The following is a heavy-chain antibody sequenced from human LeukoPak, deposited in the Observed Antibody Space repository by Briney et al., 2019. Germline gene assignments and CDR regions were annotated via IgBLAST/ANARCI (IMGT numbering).Heavy chain of an antibody. CDR3: ARVSEFGNSDY. J-gene: IGHJ4*02. CDR1: GFNFTGHG. Sequence: GRSLRLSCAAPGFNFTGHGIHSVRQVPGEGLERGAVIWFVGKNKHYADSVKGRFTITRDTSKNTVHLQMNSLGAEDTAGYYCARVSEFGNSDYWGQGTLVTVHS. CDR2: IWFVGKNK. V-gene: IGHV3-33*03. D-gene: IGHD4-23*01.